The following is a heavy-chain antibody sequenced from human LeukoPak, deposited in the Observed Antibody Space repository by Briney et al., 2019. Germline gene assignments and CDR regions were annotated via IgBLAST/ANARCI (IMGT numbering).Heavy chain of an antibody. CDR2: IFRTGST. Sequence: GSLRLSCAASGFTFSSYGMHWVRRAPGKGLAGIGSIFRTGSTYYSASLKSRVSISVDTSKNHIALKLTSVTAADTAVYFCARRVGFYGSGSLNYFDPWGQGILVSVS. J-gene: IGHJ5*01. CDR3: ARRVGFYGSGSLNYFDP. CDR1: GFTFSSYG. D-gene: IGHD3-10*01. V-gene: IGHV4-39*02.